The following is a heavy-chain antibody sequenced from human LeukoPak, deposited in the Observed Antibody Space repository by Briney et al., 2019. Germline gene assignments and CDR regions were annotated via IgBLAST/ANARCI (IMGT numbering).Heavy chain of an antibody. CDR2: INHSGST. CDR3: ARTMGIAAAGLYYFDY. J-gene: IGHJ4*02. V-gene: IGHV4-34*01. D-gene: IGHD6-13*01. CDR1: GGSFSGYY. Sequence: SETLSLTCAVYGGSFSGYYWSWIRQPPGKGLEWIGEINHSGSTNYNPSLKSRVTISVDTSKNQFSLKLSSVTAADTAVYYCARTMGIAAAGLYYFDYWGQGTLVTVSS.